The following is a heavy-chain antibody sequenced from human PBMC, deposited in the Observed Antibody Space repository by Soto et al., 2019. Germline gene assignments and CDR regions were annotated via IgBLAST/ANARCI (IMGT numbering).Heavy chain of an antibody. V-gene: IGHV4-31*03. CDR3: ARVSSGDFDY. J-gene: IGHJ4*02. CDR2: IYYSGST. Sequence: KTSETLSLTCTVSGGSISSGGYYWSWIRQHPGKCLEWIGYIYYSGSTYYNPSLKSRVTITVDTSKNQFSLKLSSVTAADTAVYYCARVSSGDFDYWGQGTLVTVSS. D-gene: IGHD2-8*02. CDR1: GGSISSGGYY.